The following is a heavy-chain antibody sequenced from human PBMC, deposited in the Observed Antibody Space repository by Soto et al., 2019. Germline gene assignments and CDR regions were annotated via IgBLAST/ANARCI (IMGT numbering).Heavy chain of an antibody. V-gene: IGHV4-59*01. CDR2: LFYSGST. CDR1: GGLISSYY. J-gene: IGHJ4*02. Sequence: PSETLSLTCTVSGGLISSYYWSWVRQTPGKGLEWIGYLFYSGSTKYNPSLKSRVTISGDTSKKQFSLQLSSVTAADTAVYYCARGNSGFYPYFDSWGQGTLVTVSS. CDR3: ARGNSGFYPYFDS. D-gene: IGHD3-22*01.